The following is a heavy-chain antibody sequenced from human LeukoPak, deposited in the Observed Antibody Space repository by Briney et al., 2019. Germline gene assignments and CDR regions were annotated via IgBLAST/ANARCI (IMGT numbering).Heavy chain of an antibody. CDR2: IYYSGST. CDR3: ARVAGTTTFDY. V-gene: IGHV4-39*07. Sequence: PSETLSLTCTVSGGSISSSSYYWGWIRQPPGKGLEWIGSIYYSGSTYYNPSLKSRVTISVDTSKNQFSLKLSSVTAADTAVYYCARVAGTTTFDYWGQGTLVIVSS. D-gene: IGHD1-7*01. CDR1: GGSISSSSYY. J-gene: IGHJ4*02.